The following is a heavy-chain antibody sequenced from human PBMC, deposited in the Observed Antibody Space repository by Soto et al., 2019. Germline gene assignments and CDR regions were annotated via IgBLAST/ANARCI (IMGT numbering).Heavy chain of an antibody. CDR3: ALIKDCSRTDCYLALFDP. CDR1: GLSLNNGRLG. Sequence: QVTLKESGPVLVKPTETLTLTCTVSGLSLNNGRLGVSWIRQPPGKALEWLAHIFSNDEKSYSTSLKSRLTISKDNSRSQVVLTMTNVDPVDSGTYYCALIKDCSRTDCYLALFDPWGQGTLVTVSS. D-gene: IGHD2-2*01. J-gene: IGHJ5*02. V-gene: IGHV2-26*01. CDR2: IFSNDEK.